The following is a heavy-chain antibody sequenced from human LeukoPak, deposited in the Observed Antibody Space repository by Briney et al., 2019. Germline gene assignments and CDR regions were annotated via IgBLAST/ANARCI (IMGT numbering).Heavy chain of an antibody. V-gene: IGHV1-69*13. CDR2: IIPIFGTA. Sequence: ASVKVSCKASEGTFSSYAISWVRQAPGQGLEWMGGIIPIFGTANYAQKFQGRVTITADESTSTAYMELSSLRSEDTAVYYCARDKWVTGDRRMEYYYYYMDVWGKGTTVTISS. CDR1: EGTFSSYA. J-gene: IGHJ6*03. CDR3: ARDKWVTGDRRMEYYYYYMDV. D-gene: IGHD7-27*01.